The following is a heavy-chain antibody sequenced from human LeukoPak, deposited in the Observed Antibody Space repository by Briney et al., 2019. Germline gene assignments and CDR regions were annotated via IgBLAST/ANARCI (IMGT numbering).Heavy chain of an antibody. J-gene: IGHJ5*02. D-gene: IGHD6-13*01. Sequence: PGGSLRLSFAASLVTLSPYGMHGVRQAPGKGLEWVAVISYEGGTQHYADSVKGRFIIFRDNPRNTLYLQMNILRTEDTAVYDCAKEGTSHVSTWYYLWGQGTQVIVSS. CDR1: LVTLSPYG. V-gene: IGHV3-30*18. CDR3: AKEGTSHVSTWYYL. CDR2: ISYEGGTQ.